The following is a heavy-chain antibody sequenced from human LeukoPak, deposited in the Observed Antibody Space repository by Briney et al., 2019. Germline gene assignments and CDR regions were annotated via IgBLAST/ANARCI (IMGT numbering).Heavy chain of an antibody. V-gene: IGHV3-23*01. CDR1: GFTFSSYA. CDR3: AKVRIAAAGSRSFDY. Sequence: TGGSLRLSCAASGFTFSSYAMSWVRQAPGKGLEWVSAISGSGGSTHYADSVKGRLTISRDNSKNTLYLQMNSLRAEDTAVYYCAKVRIAAAGSRSFDYWGQGTLVTVPS. J-gene: IGHJ4*02. D-gene: IGHD6-13*01. CDR2: ISGSGGST.